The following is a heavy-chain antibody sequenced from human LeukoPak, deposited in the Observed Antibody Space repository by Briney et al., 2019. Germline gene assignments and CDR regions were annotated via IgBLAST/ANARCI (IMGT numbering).Heavy chain of an antibody. Sequence: QPGGSLRLSCAASVFTFSSHSMAWVRQAPGQGPEWVTSISSNGGDTYYADSVRGRFTISRDNSGNMLHLQMNSLSAEDTAVYYCTRGNPSIVGSRDPFDIWGQGTMVTVSS. CDR2: ISSNGGDT. CDR1: VFTFSSHS. J-gene: IGHJ3*02. V-gene: IGHV3-23*01. CDR3: TRGNPSIVGSRDPFDI. D-gene: IGHD1-26*01.